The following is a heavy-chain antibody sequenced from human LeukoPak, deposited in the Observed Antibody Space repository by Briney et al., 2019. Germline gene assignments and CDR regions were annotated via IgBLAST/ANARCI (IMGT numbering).Heavy chain of an antibody. CDR1: GYTFTSYA. V-gene: IGHV1-3*01. J-gene: IGHJ6*02. D-gene: IGHD2-2*01. CDR3: ARPRYCSSTSCYLYGMDV. CDR2: INAGNGNT. Sequence: ASVKVSCKASGYTFTSYAMHWVRQAPGQRLEWMGWINAGNGNTKYSQKFQGRVTITRDTSASTAYMELSSLRSEDTAVYYCARPRYCSSTSCYLYGMDVWGQGTTVTVS.